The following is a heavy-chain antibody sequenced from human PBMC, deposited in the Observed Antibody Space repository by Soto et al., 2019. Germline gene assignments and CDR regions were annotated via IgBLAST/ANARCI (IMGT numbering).Heavy chain of an antibody. Sequence: PVGSLRLSCAASGFTFSSYGMHWVRQAPGTGLEWVALIWSDGSNKNFADSVKGRVTISRDNSKNTLFLQLNSLRAEDTAVYYCARDDGGPVDFWGQGTLVTVSS. CDR3: ARDDGGPVDF. CDR1: GFTFSSYG. CDR2: IWSDGSNK. D-gene: IGHD3-16*01. J-gene: IGHJ4*02. V-gene: IGHV3-33*01.